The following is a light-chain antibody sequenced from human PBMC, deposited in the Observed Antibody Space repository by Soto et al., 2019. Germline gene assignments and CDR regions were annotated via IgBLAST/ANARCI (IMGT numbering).Light chain of an antibody. CDR2: GAS. V-gene: IGKV3-15*01. CDR3: QQYNNWPPVLT. CDR1: QSVSSD. Sequence: EIVMTQSPATLSVSPGDRATLSCRASQSVSSDLAWYQQKPGQAPRLLIYGASTRATDIPARFSGSGSGTEFTLTISSLQTEDFAVYYCQQYNNWPPVLTFGGGTKVEIK. J-gene: IGKJ4*01.